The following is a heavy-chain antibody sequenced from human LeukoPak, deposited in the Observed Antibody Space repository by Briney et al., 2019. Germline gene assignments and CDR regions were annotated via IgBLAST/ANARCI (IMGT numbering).Heavy chain of an antibody. CDR2: IHYSGST. D-gene: IGHD6-13*01. CDR1: GGSITNYY. CDR3: ARAQFSQSGSNWGYYFDY. V-gene: IGHV4-59*01. J-gene: IGHJ4*02. Sequence: PSETLSLTCTVSGGSITNYYWTWIRQPPGKGLEWIGYIHYSGSTNYNPSLKSRVTISVDTSKNQFSLKLSSVTAADTAVYYCARAQFSQSGSNWGYYFDYWGQGTLVTVSS.